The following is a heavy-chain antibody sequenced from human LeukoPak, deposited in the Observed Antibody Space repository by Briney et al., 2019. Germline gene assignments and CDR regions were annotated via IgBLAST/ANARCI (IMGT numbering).Heavy chain of an antibody. CDR1: GFTFDDYG. CDR2: INWNGGST. CDR3: AREDNAYYYGSGSSYAL. J-gene: IGHJ4*02. Sequence: RPGESLRLSCAASGFTFDDYGMSWVRRAPGKGLEWVSGINWNGGSTGYADSVKGRFTISRDNAKNSLYLQMNSLRAEDTALYYCAREDNAYYYGSGSSYALWGQGTLVTVSS. V-gene: IGHV3-20*04. D-gene: IGHD3-10*01.